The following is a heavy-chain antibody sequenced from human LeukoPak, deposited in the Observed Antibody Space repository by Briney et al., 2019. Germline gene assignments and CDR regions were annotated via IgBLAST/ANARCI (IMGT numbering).Heavy chain of an antibody. Sequence: ASVKVSCKASDDTFTSYGISWGRQAPGQGLEWMGWISAYNGNTNYAQKLQGRVTMTTDTSTSTAYMELRSLRSDDTAVYYCARLLAAAPPEDVWGKGTTVTVSS. J-gene: IGHJ6*04. V-gene: IGHV1-18*01. CDR2: ISAYNGNT. D-gene: IGHD6-13*01. CDR1: DDTFTSYG. CDR3: ARLLAAAPPEDV.